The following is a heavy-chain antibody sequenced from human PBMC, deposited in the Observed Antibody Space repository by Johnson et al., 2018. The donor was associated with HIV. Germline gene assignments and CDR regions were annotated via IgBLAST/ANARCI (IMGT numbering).Heavy chain of an antibody. J-gene: IGHJ3*02. D-gene: IGHD5-24*01. Sequence: QVQLVESGGGVVQPGRSVRLSCVVSGLNFSDYGMHWVRQAPGKGLEWVAIISFDGSNEYYADSVKGRFTISRDNSQNTLYLQMNSLRAEDTAVYYCARDRVYDLVEMATSMRRDPGAFDIWGQGTMVTVSS. CDR3: ARDRVYDLVEMATSMRRDPGAFDI. CDR1: GLNFSDYG. V-gene: IGHV3-30*14. CDR2: ISFDGSNE.